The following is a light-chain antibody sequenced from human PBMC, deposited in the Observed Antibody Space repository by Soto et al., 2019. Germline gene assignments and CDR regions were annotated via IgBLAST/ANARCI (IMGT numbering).Light chain of an antibody. CDR1: SSNVGGYNY. CDR3: SSYTSSSPYL. Sequence: QSALTQPASVSGSPGQSITITCTGTSSNVGGYNYVSWYQQHPGKAPKLMIYDVSDRPSGVSNRFSGSKSGNTASLTFSGLQAEDEADYYCSSYTSSSPYLFGTGNKLTVL. J-gene: IGLJ1*01. CDR2: DVS. V-gene: IGLV2-14*01.